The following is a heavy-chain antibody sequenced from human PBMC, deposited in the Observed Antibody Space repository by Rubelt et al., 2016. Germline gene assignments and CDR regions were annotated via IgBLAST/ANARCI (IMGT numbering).Heavy chain of an antibody. Sequence: SRGGLVQPGGSLRVSCAASGFTFSRYAMNWVRQAPGKGLEWVAAISGSGGSPYFAESVKGRFSISRDDSMNTLYLQMNNLGAEDTALYHCARGLGHQRDWYFDLWGRGTLVTVSS. CDR3: ARGLGHQRDWYFDL. CDR1: GFTFSRYA. D-gene: IGHD2-2*01. J-gene: IGHJ2*01. V-gene: IGHV3-23*01. CDR2: ISGSGGSP.